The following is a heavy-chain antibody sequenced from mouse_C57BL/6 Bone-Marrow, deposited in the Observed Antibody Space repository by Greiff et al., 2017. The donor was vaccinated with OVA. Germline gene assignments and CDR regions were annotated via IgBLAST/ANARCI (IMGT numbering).Heavy chain of an antibody. CDR2: IDPSDSYT. CDR1: GYTFTSYW. D-gene: IGHD2-1*01. Sequence: QVQLQQPGAELVRPGTSVKLSCKASGYTFTSYWMHWVKQRPGQGLEWIGVIDPSDSYTNYNQKFKGKATLTVDTSSSTAYMQLSSLTSEDSAVYYCARWDGNYFDYWGKGTTLTVSS. J-gene: IGHJ2*01. V-gene: IGHV1-59*01. CDR3: ARWDGNYFDY.